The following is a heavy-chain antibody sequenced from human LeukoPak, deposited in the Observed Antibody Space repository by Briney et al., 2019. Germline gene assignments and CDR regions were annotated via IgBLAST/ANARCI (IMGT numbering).Heavy chain of an antibody. Sequence: GGSLRLSCAASGFTFSSCGMHWVRQAPGKGLEWVAVISYDGSNKYYADSVKGRFTISRDNSKNTLYLQMNSLRAEDTAVYYCAKVRGFPQLELPYYWGQGTLVTVSS. CDR3: AKVRGFPQLELPYY. CDR2: ISYDGSNK. V-gene: IGHV3-30*18. J-gene: IGHJ4*02. D-gene: IGHD1-7*01. CDR1: GFTFSSCG.